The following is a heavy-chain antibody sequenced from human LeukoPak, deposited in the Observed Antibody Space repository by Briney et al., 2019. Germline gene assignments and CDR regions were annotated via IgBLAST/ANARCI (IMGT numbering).Heavy chain of an antibody. CDR3: ATAPGTRGYYFDY. CDR1: GFTFSSYA. CDR2: ISGSGGST. J-gene: IGHJ4*02. Sequence: PGGSLRLSCAASGFTFSSYAMSWVRQATGKGLEWVSAISGSGGSTYYADSVKGRFTISRDNSKNTLYLQMNSLRAEDTAVYYCATAPGTRGYYFDYWGQGTLVTVSS. D-gene: IGHD1-1*01. V-gene: IGHV3-23*01.